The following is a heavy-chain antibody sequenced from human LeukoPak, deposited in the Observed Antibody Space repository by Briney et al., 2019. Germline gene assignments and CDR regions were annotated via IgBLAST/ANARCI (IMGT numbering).Heavy chain of an antibody. CDR3: AKVKRYSSSWYYSYAFDI. CDR1: GFTFSSYG. CDR2: ISYDGSNK. V-gene: IGHV3-30*18. Sequence: GGSLRLSCAASGFTFSSYGMHWVRQAPGKGLEWVAVISYDGSNKYCADSVKGRFTISRDNSKNTLYLQMNSLRAEDTAVYYCAKVKRYSSSWYYSYAFDIWGQGTMVTVSS. J-gene: IGHJ3*02. D-gene: IGHD6-13*01.